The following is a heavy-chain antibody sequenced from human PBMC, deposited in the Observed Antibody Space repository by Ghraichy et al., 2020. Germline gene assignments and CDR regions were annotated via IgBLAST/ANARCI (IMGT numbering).Heavy chain of an antibody. J-gene: IGHJ4*02. CDR2: ISSSNSFT. CDR1: GFIFSDYT. Sequence: GGSLRLSCAASGFIFSDYTMNWVRQAPGKGLEWVSSISSSNSFTWYADSVRGRFTISRDNAKTSLYLQMNSLRAEDTAVYYCARATSWYEFDSWGQGALVTVSS. CDR3: ARATSWYEFDS. V-gene: IGHV3-21*01. D-gene: IGHD6-13*01.